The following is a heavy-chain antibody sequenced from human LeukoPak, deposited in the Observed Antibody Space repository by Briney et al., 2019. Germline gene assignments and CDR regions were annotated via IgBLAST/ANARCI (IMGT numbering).Heavy chain of an antibody. CDR1: GGSISSYY. D-gene: IGHD3-9*01. CDR3: ARAGRGILTGYFDYYYYYMDV. V-gene: IGHV4-59*12. J-gene: IGHJ6*03. CDR2: VYYTGST. Sequence: PSETLSLTCTVSGGSISSYYWSWVRQPPGKGLEWIGFVYYTGSTNYSPSLKSRVTMSVDTSKNQFSLKLSSVTAADTAVYYCARAGRGILTGYFDYYYYYMDVWGKGTPVTISS.